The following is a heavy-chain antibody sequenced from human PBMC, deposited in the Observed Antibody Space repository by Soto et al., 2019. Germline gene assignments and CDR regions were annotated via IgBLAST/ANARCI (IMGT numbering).Heavy chain of an antibody. CDR1: GDTFSTYS. D-gene: IGHD5-12*01. J-gene: IGHJ5*02. CDR2: VSAYNGAT. CDR3: ARVQITPSGSRRFDP. V-gene: IGHV1-18*01. Sequence: QVQLVQSAAEVKRPGASVKVSCRASGDTFSTYSFTWVRQAPAQGPEWMGWVSAYNGATYLAQKFQDRLTVTTETSTGTAYMELRSLRSDDTAVYYCARVQITPSGSRRFDPWGQGTRVTVSS.